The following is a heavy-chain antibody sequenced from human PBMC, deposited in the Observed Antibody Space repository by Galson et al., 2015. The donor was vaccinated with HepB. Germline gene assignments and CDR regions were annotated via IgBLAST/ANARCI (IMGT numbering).Heavy chain of an antibody. D-gene: IGHD3-3*01. J-gene: IGHJ6*02. V-gene: IGHV1-45*02. CDR1: GHTFTYRY. CDR3: AAGGETYDFWSGYFGRTPYYAMDV. CDR2: ITPFKGNT. Sequence: SVKVSCKASGHTFTYRYLHWVRQAPGQALEWMGWITPFKGNTDYAQRFQDRVTITWDTSMNTAYMELSSLRSEDTAMYCCAAGGETYDFWSGYFGRTPYYAMDVWGRGTTVTVSS.